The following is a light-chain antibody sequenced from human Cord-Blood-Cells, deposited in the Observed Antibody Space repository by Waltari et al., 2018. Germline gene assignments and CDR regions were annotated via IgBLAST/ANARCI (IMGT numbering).Light chain of an antibody. CDR1: SSDVGGYNY. Sequence: QSALTQPASVSGSPGQSITISCTGTSSDVGGYNYVSWYQQHPGKAPKLMIYEVSNRPSGVSTRFSGSTSGNTASLTISWLQAEDEAGYYCSSYTSSSTLVFGTGTKVTVL. V-gene: IGLV2-14*01. CDR2: EVS. J-gene: IGLJ1*01. CDR3: SSYTSSSTLV.